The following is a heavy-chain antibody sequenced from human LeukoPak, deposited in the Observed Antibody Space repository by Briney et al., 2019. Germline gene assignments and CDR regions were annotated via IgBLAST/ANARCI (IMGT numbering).Heavy chain of an antibody. CDR2: IQPDGNDK. CDR1: GFMFNEYG. J-gene: IGHJ4*02. D-gene: IGHD1-1*01. Sequence: SGGSQRLSCAASGFMFNEYGMHWVRQAPGNGLEWVALIQPDGNDKYYVDSVKGRFTVSRDNSKNTLYLQLNSLRVEDTALYYCAKRDKTTEFDYWGQGTLVTVSS. CDR3: AKRDKTTEFDY. V-gene: IGHV3-30*02.